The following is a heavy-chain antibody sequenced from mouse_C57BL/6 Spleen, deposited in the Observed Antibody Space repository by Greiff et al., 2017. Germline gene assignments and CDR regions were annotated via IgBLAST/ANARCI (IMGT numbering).Heavy chain of an antibody. J-gene: IGHJ4*01. V-gene: IGHV1-22*01. CDR1: GYTFTDYN. Sequence: EVKLMESGPELVKPGASVKMSCKASGYTFTDYNMHWVKQSHGKSLEWIGYINPNNGGTSYNQKFKGKATLTVNKSSSTAYMELRSLTSEDSAVYYCATSDVNAMDYWGQGTSVTVSS. CDR3: ATSDVNAMDY. CDR2: INPNNGGT.